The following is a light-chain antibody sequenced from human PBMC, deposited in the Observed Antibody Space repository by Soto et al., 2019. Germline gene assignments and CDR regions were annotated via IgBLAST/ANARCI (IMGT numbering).Light chain of an antibody. Sequence: DIQTTQSPSTLSASVGDRVTITCRASQSISSWLAWYQQKPGKAPKLLIYKPSTLKSGVPSRFSGSGSGTEFTLTISSLQPDDFATYYCQHYNSYSEAFGQGTKVDIK. CDR1: QSISSW. V-gene: IGKV1-5*03. CDR3: QHYNSYSEA. J-gene: IGKJ1*01. CDR2: KPS.